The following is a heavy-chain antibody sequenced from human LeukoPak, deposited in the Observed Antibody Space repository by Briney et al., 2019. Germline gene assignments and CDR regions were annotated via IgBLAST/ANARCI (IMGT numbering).Heavy chain of an antibody. CDR1: GFTFSDYY. J-gene: IGHJ4*02. CDR3: AREKGEWELPQPGLFDY. Sequence: PGGSLRLSCAASGFTFSDYYMSWSRQAPGKGLEWISYITSSGSTIYYADSVKGRFTVSRDNAKNSLYLQMNSQRAEDTAVYYCAREKGEWELPQPGLFDYWGQGTLVTVSS. D-gene: IGHD1-26*01. CDR2: ITSSGSTI. V-gene: IGHV3-11*04.